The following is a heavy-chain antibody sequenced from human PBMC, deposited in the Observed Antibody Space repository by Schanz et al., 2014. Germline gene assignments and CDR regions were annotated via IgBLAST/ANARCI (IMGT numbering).Heavy chain of an antibody. CDR2: ITAYNGDT. V-gene: IGHV1-18*04. CDR1: GYTFTSDS. J-gene: IGHJ4*02. Sequence: QVQLVQSGAEVKKPGASVKVSCKASGYTFTSDSMHWVRQAPGQGLEWMGWITAYNGDTNYALKLQGRVTMTTDTSTGTAYMELRSLRSDDTAVYYCARGGYSSGWYDRDIAHFDYWGQGTLVTVSS. CDR3: ARGGYSSGWYDRDIAHFDY. D-gene: IGHD6-19*01.